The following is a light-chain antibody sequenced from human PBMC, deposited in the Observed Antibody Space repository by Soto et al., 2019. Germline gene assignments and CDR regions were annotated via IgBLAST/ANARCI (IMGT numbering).Light chain of an antibody. CDR1: QSVRSNF. J-gene: IGKJ1*01. V-gene: IGKV3-20*01. CDR3: QCVDKFLT. Sequence: EIVLTQSPGTLSLSPGESATLSCRASQSVRSNFLAWYQQKPGQSPRLLIYGASNRATGIPDMFSGSGSGFDFALTITRMEPEYFSMYYCQCVDKFLTFGQGTKVEV. CDR2: GAS.